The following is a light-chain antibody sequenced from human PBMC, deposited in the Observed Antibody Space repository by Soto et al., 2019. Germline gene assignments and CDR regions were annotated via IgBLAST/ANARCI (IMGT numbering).Light chain of an antibody. Sequence: DIVMTQSPLSLPVTPGEPASISCRSSQSLLHSNGFIYLDWYLQKPGQPPQLLIYLGSFRASGVSDRLSGSASGTDFTLQSSTVEAENVGVYYCMQALQVPATFVQETKVDIK. J-gene: IGKJ1*01. V-gene: IGKV2-28*01. CDR3: MQALQVPAT. CDR1: QSLLHSNGFIY. CDR2: LGS.